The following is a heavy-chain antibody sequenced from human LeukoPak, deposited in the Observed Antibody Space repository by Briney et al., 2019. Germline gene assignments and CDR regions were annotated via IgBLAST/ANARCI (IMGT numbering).Heavy chain of an antibody. V-gene: IGHV3-7*01. J-gene: IGHJ4*02. CDR3: ARARGGYDLDY. CDR1: GFTFSSSA. Sequence: GGSLRLSCAASGFTFSSSAMSWVRQAPGKGLEWVANIKQDGGEKYYVESVKGRFTISRDNVKNSLYLQMNSLRVEDTAVYYCARARGGYDLDYWGQGTLVTVSS. D-gene: IGHD5-12*01. CDR2: IKQDGGEK.